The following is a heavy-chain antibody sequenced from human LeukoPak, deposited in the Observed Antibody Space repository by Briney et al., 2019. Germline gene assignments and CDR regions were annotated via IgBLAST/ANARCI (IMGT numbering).Heavy chain of an antibody. CDR2: ISGSGGST. Sequence: GRSLRLSCAASGFTFSSYAMHWVRQAPGKGLEWVSAISGSGGSTYYADSVKGRFTISRDNSKNTLYLQMTSLRAEDTAVYYCATSPTFDPWGQGTLVTVSS. CDR3: ATSPTFDP. CDR1: GFTFSSYA. V-gene: IGHV3-23*01. J-gene: IGHJ5*02.